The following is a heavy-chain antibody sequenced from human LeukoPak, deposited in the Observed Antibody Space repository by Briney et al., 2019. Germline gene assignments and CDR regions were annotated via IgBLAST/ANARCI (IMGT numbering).Heavy chain of an antibody. CDR1: GFTFSSYW. CDR3: ARDDNYYDSSGYAAPDY. D-gene: IGHD3-22*01. J-gene: IGHJ4*02. V-gene: IGHV3-74*01. Sequence: PTGGSLRLSCAASGFTFSSYWMHWVRQAPGKGLVWVSRINSDGGSTSYADSVKGRFTISRDNAKNTLYLQMNSLRAEDTAVYYCARDDNYYDSSGYAAPDYWGQGTLVTVSS. CDR2: INSDGGST.